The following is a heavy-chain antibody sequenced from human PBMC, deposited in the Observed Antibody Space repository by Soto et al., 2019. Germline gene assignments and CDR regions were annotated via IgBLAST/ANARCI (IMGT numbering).Heavy chain of an antibody. CDR2: INHSGST. D-gene: IGHD6-19*01. J-gene: IGHJ4*02. Sequence: SETLSLTCAVYGGSFSGYYWSWIRQPPGKGLEWIGEINHSGSTNYNPSLKSRVTISVDTSKNQFSLKLSSVTAADTAVYYCARGVKGGWYFYWGQGTLVTVSS. V-gene: IGHV4-34*01. CDR3: ARGVKGGWYFY. CDR1: GGSFSGYY.